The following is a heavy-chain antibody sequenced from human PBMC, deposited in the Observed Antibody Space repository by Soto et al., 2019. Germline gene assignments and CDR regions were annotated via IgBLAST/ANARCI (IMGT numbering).Heavy chain of an antibody. CDR2: INPNSGGT. V-gene: IGHV1-2*02. CDR1: GYTFTGYY. Sequence: AASVKVSCKASGYTFTGYYMHWVRQAPGQGLEWMGWINPNSGGTNYAQKFQGRVTMTRDTSISTAYMELSRLRSDDTAVYYCARFFILGYCSGGSCYRGSTDYWGQGTLVTVSS. J-gene: IGHJ4*02. CDR3: ARFFILGYCSGGSCYRGSTDY. D-gene: IGHD2-15*01.